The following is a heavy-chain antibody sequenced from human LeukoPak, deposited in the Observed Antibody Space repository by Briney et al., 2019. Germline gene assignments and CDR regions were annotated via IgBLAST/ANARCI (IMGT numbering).Heavy chain of an antibody. Sequence: HPGGSLRLSCAASGFYLSNYEMNWVRQAPGKGLEWISYITASSTTIYYADSVKGRFTISRDNAKNSLYLQMNGLRGEDTAVYYCAKGPGARGHFNWYDPWGQGTLVTVSS. J-gene: IGHJ5*02. D-gene: IGHD5-12*01. V-gene: IGHV3-48*03. CDR3: AKGPGARGHFNWYDP. CDR2: ITASSTTI. CDR1: GFYLSNYE.